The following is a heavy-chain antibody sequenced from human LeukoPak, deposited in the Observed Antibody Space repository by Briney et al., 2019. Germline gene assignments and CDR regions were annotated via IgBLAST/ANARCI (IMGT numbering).Heavy chain of an antibody. CDR3: ARGIVPAALDY. J-gene: IGHJ4*02. V-gene: IGHV3-21*01. CDR1: GFTFSSYS. Sequence: GGSLRLSCAASGFTFSSYSMNWVRQAPGKGLEWVSSISSSAHHIAYADSVKGRFTISRDNAKNALYLQVNSLRAEDTAVYYCARGIVPAALDYWGQGTLVTVPS. D-gene: IGHD2-2*01. CDR2: ISSSAHHI.